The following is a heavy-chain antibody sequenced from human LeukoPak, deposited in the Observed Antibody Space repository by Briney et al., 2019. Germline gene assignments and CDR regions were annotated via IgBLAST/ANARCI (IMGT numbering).Heavy chain of an antibody. CDR3: ARKQVDSVAMEYYFDY. CDR1: GFTFSSYE. CDR2: ISSSGGTI. V-gene: IGHV3-48*03. Sequence: GGSLRLSCAASGFTFSSYEINWVRQAPGKGLEWVSYISSSGGTIYYADSVKGRFTISRDNAKNSLYLQMNSLRAEDTAAYYCARKQVDSVAMEYYFDYWGQGTLVTVSS. D-gene: IGHD5-12*01. J-gene: IGHJ4*02.